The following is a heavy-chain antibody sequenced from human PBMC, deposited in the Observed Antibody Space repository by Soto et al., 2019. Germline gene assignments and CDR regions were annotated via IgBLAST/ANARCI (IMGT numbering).Heavy chain of an antibody. CDR1: GYTFTIYD. V-gene: IGHV1-8*01. Sequence: ASVKVSFKASGYTFTIYDINWVRKATGQGLEMIGRMNPNSGNTGYAQKFQGRVTMTRNTSISTAYMELSSLRSEDTAVYYCARVGGTPAKDWGYYYYMDVWGKGTTVTVSS. D-gene: IGHD7-27*01. CDR2: MNPNSGNT. J-gene: IGHJ6*03. CDR3: ARVGGTPAKDWGYYYYMDV.